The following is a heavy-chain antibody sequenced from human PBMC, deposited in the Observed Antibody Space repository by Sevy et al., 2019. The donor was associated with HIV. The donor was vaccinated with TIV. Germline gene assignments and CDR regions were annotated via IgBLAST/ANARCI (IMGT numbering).Heavy chain of an antibody. Sequence: GGSLRLSCAASGFTFSSYAMHWVRQAPGKGLEWVAVISYDGSNKYYADSVKGRFTISRDNSKNTLYLQMNSLRAEDRAVYYWASFWGNIWTGYQQGYYYGMDVWGQGTTVTVSS. J-gene: IGHJ6*02. CDR3: ASFWGNIWTGYQQGYYYGMDV. D-gene: IGHD3-9*01. CDR1: GFTFSSYA. CDR2: ISYDGSNK. V-gene: IGHV3-30-3*01.